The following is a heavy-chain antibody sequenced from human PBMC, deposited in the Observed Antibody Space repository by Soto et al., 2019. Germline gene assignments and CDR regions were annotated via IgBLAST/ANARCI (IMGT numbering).Heavy chain of an antibody. Sequence: ETLSLTCTVSGGSISSYYWSWIRQPPGKGLERIGYIYYSGSTNYNPSLKSRVTISVDTSKNQFSLKLSSVTAADTAVYYCARELMVRGVNYYYYGMDVWGQGTTVTVSS. CDR1: GGSISSYY. CDR2: IYYSGST. CDR3: ARELMVRGVNYYYYGMDV. V-gene: IGHV4-59*01. J-gene: IGHJ6*02. D-gene: IGHD3-10*01.